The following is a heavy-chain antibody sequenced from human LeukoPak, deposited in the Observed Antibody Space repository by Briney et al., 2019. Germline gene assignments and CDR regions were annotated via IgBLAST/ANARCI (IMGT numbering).Heavy chain of an antibody. Sequence: GALRLSCAASGFTFSSYSMNWVRQAPGKGLEWVSSISSSSSYIYYADSVKGRFTISRDNAKNSLYLQMNSLRAEDTAVYYCARAVWDSSGHLFDYWGQGTLVTVSS. V-gene: IGHV3-21*01. CDR1: GFTFSSYS. J-gene: IGHJ4*02. CDR3: ARAVWDSSGHLFDY. D-gene: IGHD3-22*01. CDR2: ISSSSSYI.